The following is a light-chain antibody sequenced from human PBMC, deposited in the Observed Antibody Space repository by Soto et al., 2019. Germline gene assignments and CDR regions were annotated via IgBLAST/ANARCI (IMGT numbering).Light chain of an antibody. CDR3: AAWDDSLNGPV. J-gene: IGLJ3*02. CDR2: SNN. Sequence: QSVLTQPPSASGTPGQRVTISCSGSSPNIGGNTVNWYHHLPGTAPKLLIYSNNQRPSGVPDRFSGSKSGTSASLAISGLQSEDEADYYCAAWDDSLNGPVFGGGTKLTVL. V-gene: IGLV1-44*01. CDR1: SPNIGGNT.